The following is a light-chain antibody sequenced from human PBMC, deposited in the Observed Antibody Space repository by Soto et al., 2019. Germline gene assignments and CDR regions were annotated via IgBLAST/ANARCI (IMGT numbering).Light chain of an antibody. V-gene: IGLV2-14*03. Sequence: QSVLTQPASVSGSPGQSITISCTGTISDVGSYNYVSWYQQYPGKAPKLMIYGVSTRPSGVSDRFSGSRSGNTASLTISGLRAEDEADYYCGSYTTSSNYVFGTGTKVTVL. CDR1: ISDVGSYNY. CDR2: GVS. J-gene: IGLJ1*01. CDR3: GSYTTSSNYV.